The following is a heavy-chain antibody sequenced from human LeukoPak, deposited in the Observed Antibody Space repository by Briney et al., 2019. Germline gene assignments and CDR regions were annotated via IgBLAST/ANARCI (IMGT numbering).Heavy chain of an antibody. Sequence: PGGSLRLSCAASGFTFSSYWMHWVRQAPGKGLVWVSRINSDGSSTSYADSVKGRFTISRDNAKNTLYLQMNNLRAEDTAVYYCASIYQDIVVVPAAPLDYWGQGTLVTVSS. CDR2: INSDGSST. J-gene: IGHJ4*02. CDR1: GFTFSSYW. V-gene: IGHV3-74*01. D-gene: IGHD2-2*01. CDR3: ASIYQDIVVVPAAPLDY.